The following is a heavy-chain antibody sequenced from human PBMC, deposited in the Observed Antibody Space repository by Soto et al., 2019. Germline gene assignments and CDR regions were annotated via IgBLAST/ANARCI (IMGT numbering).Heavy chain of an antibody. CDR3: ARDLVVVVPAANPTHYYYGMDV. CDR2: IIPIFGTA. J-gene: IGHJ6*02. D-gene: IGHD2-2*01. V-gene: IGHV1-69*06. Sequence: SVKVSCKASGGTFSSYAISWVRQAPGQGLEWMGGIIPIFGTANYAQKFQGRVTITADKSTSTAYMELSSLRSEDTAVYYRARDLVVVVPAANPTHYYYGMDVWGQGTTVTVSS. CDR1: GGTFSSYA.